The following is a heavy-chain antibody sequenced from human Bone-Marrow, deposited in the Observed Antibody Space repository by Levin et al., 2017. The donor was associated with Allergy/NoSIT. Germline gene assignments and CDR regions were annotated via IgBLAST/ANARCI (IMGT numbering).Heavy chain of an antibody. CDR3: ARVGLVPTGFDY. D-gene: IGHD6-19*01. V-gene: IGHV3-21*01. Sequence: SCAASGFTFSSYSMNWVRQAPGKGLEWVSSISSSSSYIYYADSVKGRFTISRDNAKNSLYLQMNSLRAEDTAVYYCARVGLVPTGFDYWGQGTLVTVSS. CDR1: GFTFSSYS. J-gene: IGHJ4*02. CDR2: ISSSSSYI.